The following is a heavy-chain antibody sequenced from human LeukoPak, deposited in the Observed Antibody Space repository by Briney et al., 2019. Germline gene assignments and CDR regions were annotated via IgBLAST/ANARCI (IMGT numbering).Heavy chain of an antibody. V-gene: IGHV3-30*18. Sequence: GRSLRLSCAASGFTFSSYGMHWVRQAPGKGLEWVAVISYDGSNKYYADSVKGRFTISRDNSKNTLYLQMNSLRAEDTAVYYCAKDDSSSWYSIYYGMDVWGQGTTVTVSS. D-gene: IGHD6-13*01. J-gene: IGHJ6*02. CDR2: ISYDGSNK. CDR3: AKDDSSSWYSIYYGMDV. CDR1: GFTFSSYG.